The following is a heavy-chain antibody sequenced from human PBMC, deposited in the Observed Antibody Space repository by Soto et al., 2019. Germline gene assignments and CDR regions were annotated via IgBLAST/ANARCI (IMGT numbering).Heavy chain of an antibody. CDR3: ARDSSSPQFDY. V-gene: IGHV3-21*01. CDR2: ISSSSSYI. J-gene: IGHJ4*02. Sequence: WWSLRLCCAASVFTFSSYSMNWVRQAPGKGLEWVSSISSSSSYIYYADSVKGRFTISRDNAKNSLYLQMNSLRAEDTAVYYCARDSSSPQFDYWGQGTLVTVSS. D-gene: IGHD2-2*01. CDR1: VFTFSSYS.